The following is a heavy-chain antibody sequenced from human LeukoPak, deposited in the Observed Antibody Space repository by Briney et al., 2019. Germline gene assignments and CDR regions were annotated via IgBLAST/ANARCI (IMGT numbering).Heavy chain of an antibody. Sequence: GGSLRLSCAASGFTVGSNQMSWVRQAPGKGLEWVSVIYSGGGTHYADSVKGRFTISRDNSKNTLYLQMNSLRAEDTAIYYCARSSSGWFTNFDYWGQGTLVTVSS. J-gene: IGHJ4*02. CDR1: GFTVGSNQ. V-gene: IGHV3-66*01. D-gene: IGHD6-19*01. CDR2: IYSGGGT. CDR3: ARSSSGWFTNFDY.